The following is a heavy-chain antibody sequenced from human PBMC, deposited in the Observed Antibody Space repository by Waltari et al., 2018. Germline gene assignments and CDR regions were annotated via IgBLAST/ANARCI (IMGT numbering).Heavy chain of an antibody. Sequence: EVQLVESGGGLVQPGGSLRLSCAASGFTFSNYWMHWVRQAPGKGLGWVSRIDRDGTSTSYADSGKGRFTISRDNAKNPLFLQMNSLRGEDTAVYYCARDQGGARGFMDSWGQGTLVTVSS. CDR2: IDRDGTST. CDR1: GFTFSNYW. CDR3: ARDQGGARGFMDS. V-gene: IGHV3-74*01. D-gene: IGHD3-22*01. J-gene: IGHJ4*02.